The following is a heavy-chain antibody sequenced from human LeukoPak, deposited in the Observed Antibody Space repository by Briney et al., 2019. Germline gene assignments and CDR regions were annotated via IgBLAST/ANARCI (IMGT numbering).Heavy chain of an antibody. V-gene: IGHV3-23*01. Sequence: PGGSLRLSCAASGFTFSSYAMSWVRQAPGPGLEWVSAISGSGGSTYYADSVKGRFTISRDNSKNTLYLQMNSLRAEDTAVYYCAKVSGYYYDSSGYYWFDYWGQGTLVTVSS. J-gene: IGHJ4*02. D-gene: IGHD3-22*01. CDR3: AKVSGYYYDSSGYYWFDY. CDR1: GFTFSSYA. CDR2: ISGSGGST.